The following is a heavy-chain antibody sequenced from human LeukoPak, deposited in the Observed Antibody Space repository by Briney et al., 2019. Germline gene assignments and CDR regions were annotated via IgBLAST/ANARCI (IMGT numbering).Heavy chain of an antibody. D-gene: IGHD1-1*01. V-gene: IGHV1-2*02. CDR2: INPNSGVT. CDR1: GYTFTGYD. J-gene: IGHJ4*02. Sequence: ASVKVSCEASGYTFTGYDIHWVRQAPGQGLEWMGWINPNSGVTNYAQKFQGTVTMTRDTSISTAYMELNRLTSDDTAVYYCAMELDWGQGTLFTVSS. CDR3: AMELD.